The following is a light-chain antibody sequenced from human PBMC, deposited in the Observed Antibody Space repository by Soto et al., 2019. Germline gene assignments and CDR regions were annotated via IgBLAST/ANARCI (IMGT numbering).Light chain of an antibody. CDR2: AAS. J-gene: IGKJ1*01. CDR1: QSISSY. V-gene: IGKV1-39*01. Sequence: DIQMTQSPSSLSASVEDGVTITCRASQSISSYVSWYQQRPGKAPKLLIYAASRLQSGVPSRFSGSRSGTDFTLTISSLQPEDFATYYCQQSYSRVTFGQGTKVDI. CDR3: QQSYSRVT.